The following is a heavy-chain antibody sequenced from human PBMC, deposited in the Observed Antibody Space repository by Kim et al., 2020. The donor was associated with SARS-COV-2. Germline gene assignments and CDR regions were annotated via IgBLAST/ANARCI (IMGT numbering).Heavy chain of an antibody. V-gene: IGHV1-18*01. CDR1: GYTFTNYG. CDR3: ASSNYDFWSGYYSYYMDV. CDR2: ISAYNGNT. Sequence: ASVKVSCKSSGYTFTNYGISWVRQAPGQGLEWMGWISAYNGNTNYAQKLQGRVTMTTDTSTSTAYMELRSLRSDDTAVYYCASSNYDFWSGYYSYYMDVWGKGTTVTVSS. J-gene: IGHJ6*03. D-gene: IGHD3-3*01.